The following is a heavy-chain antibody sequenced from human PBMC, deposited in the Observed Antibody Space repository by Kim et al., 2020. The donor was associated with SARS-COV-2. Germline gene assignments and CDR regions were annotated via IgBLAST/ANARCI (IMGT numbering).Heavy chain of an antibody. V-gene: IGHV4-59*13. CDR1: GGSISSYY. CDR2: IYYSGST. D-gene: IGHD3-22*01. CDR3: ARGTYYYDRVFSD. Sequence: SETLSLTCTVSGGSISSYYWSWIRQPPGKGLEWIGYIYYSGSTNYNPSLKSRVTISVDTSKNQFSLKLISVTAADTAVYYCARGTYYYDRVFSDWGQGTLVTVSS. J-gene: IGHJ4*02.